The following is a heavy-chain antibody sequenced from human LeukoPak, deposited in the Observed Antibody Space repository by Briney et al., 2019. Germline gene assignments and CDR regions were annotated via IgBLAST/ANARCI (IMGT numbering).Heavy chain of an antibody. D-gene: IGHD2-2*01. CDR2: INPNNGGT. Sequence: ASVKVSCKAFGYSFTGYHLHWVRQAPRQGLEWMGWINPNNGGTNYAQKFQGRVTMTRDTSISTAYMELSRLTSDDTAVYYCARGRGTTSSNFDYWGQGTLVTVSS. J-gene: IGHJ4*02. V-gene: IGHV1-2*02. CDR3: ARGRGTTSSNFDY. CDR1: GYSFTGYH.